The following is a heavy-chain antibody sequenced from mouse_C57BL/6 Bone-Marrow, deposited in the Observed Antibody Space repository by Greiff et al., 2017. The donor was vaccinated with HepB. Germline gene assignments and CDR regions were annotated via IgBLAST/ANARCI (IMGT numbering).Heavy chain of an antibody. CDR3: ARGRGYEGYAMDY. CDR1: GYSFTGYY. CDR2: IYPYNGVS. V-gene: IGHV1-31*01. Sequence: EVQLQESGPELVKPGASVKISCKASGYSFTGYYIHWVKQSHGNILDWIGYIYPYNGVSSYNQKFKGKATLTVDKSSSTAYMELRSLTSEDSDVYYCARGRGYEGYAMDYWGQGTSVTVSS. D-gene: IGHD2-2*01. J-gene: IGHJ4*01.